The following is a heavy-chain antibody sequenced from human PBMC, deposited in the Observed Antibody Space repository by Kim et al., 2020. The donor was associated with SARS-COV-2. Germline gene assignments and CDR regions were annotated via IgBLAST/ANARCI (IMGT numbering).Heavy chain of an antibody. CDR3: VKDNVDWLLGIFDY. V-gene: IGHV3-23*01. Sequence: DSVKGQFTISRDNSKTTLYMQMNSLSAEDTALYYCVKDNVDWLLGIFDYWGQGTLVTVSS. D-gene: IGHD3-9*01. J-gene: IGHJ4*02.